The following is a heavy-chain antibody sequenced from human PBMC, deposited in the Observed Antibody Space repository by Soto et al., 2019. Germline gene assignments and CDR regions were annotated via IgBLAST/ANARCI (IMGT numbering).Heavy chain of an antibody. V-gene: IGHV3-23*01. CDR2: ISGSGGST. J-gene: IGHJ4*02. CDR1: GFTFSSYA. CDR3: AKTGKAAGWELLSYFDY. D-gene: IGHD1-26*01. Sequence: GGSLRLSCAASGFTFSSYAISWFRQSPGKWLEWVSAISGSGGSTYYADSVKGRFTISRDNSKNTLYLQMNSLRAEDTAVYYCAKTGKAAGWELLSYFDYWGQGTLVTVSS.